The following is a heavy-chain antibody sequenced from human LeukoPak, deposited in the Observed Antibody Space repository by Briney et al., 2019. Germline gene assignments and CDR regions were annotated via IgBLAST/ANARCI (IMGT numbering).Heavy chain of an antibody. V-gene: IGHV4-39*07. J-gene: IGHJ3*02. CDR2: IYYSGST. Sequence: WVRQAPGKGLEWIGSIYYSGSTYYNPSLKSRVTISVDTSKNQFSLKLSSVTAADTAVYYCARDFSGWYSDAFDIWGQGTMVTVSS. D-gene: IGHD6-19*01. CDR3: ARDFSGWYSDAFDI.